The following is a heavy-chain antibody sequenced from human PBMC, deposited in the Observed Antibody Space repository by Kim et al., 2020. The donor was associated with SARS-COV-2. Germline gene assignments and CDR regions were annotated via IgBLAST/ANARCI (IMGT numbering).Heavy chain of an antibody. J-gene: IGHJ6*02. D-gene: IGHD3-22*01. CDR3: ARVIPSSGYYYFVRNYGMDV. CDR1: GGSFSGYY. Sequence: SETLSLTCAVYGGSFSGYYWSWIRQPPGKGLEWIGEINHSGSTNYNPSLKSRVTISVDTSKNQFSLKLSSVTAADTAVYYCARVIPSSGYYYFVRNYGMDVWGQGTTVTVSS. V-gene: IGHV4-34*01. CDR2: INHSGST.